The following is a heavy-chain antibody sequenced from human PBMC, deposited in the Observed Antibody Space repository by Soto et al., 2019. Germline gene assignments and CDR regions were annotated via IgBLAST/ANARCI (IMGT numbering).Heavy chain of an antibody. D-gene: IGHD3-3*01. J-gene: IGHJ6*02. V-gene: IGHV1-69*13. CDR2: IIPIFGTE. CDR3: ARDSGTYYDFWSGYYTDYYYDYGMDG. CDR1: GGTFSSYA. Sequence: SSVKVSCKASGGTFSSYAISWVRQAPGQGLEWMGGIIPIFGTENYTQKFQGRVTITADESTSTDYMELSSLRSEDTAVYYCARDSGTYYDFWSGYYTDYYYDYGMDGWG.